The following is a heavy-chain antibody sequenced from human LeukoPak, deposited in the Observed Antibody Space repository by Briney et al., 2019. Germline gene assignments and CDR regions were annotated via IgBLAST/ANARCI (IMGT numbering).Heavy chain of an antibody. Sequence: PGGSLRLSCAASGFTFNNYAMSWVRQAPGKGLEWVSSISSSSSYTYYVDSVKGRFTISRDNAKNSLYLQMNSLRAEDTAIYYCARNDSSSWFDAFDIWGQGTMVTVSS. CDR1: GFTFNNYA. D-gene: IGHD6-13*01. CDR2: ISSSSSYT. V-gene: IGHV3-21*01. J-gene: IGHJ3*02. CDR3: ARNDSSSWFDAFDI.